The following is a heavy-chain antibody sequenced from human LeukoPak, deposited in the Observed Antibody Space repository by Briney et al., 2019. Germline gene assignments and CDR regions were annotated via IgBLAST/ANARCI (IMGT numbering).Heavy chain of an antibody. D-gene: IGHD3-22*01. CDR2: IYYSGST. Sequence: SETLSLTCTVSGGSISSSSYYWGWIRQPPGKGLEWIGSIYYSGSTYYNPSLKSRVTISVDTSKNQFSLKLSSVTAAGTAVYYCARGGGDYNYYDSSGYPHFDYWGQGTLVTVSS. CDR3: ARGGGDYNYYDSSGYPHFDY. J-gene: IGHJ4*02. V-gene: IGHV4-39*01. CDR1: GGSISSSSYY.